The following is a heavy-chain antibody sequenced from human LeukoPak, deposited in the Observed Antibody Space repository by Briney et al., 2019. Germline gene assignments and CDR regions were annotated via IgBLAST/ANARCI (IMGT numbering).Heavy chain of an antibody. V-gene: IGHV3-7*01. J-gene: IGHJ4*02. CDR2: IKQDGSEK. CDR3: ARGFRGWHAEGFDY. D-gene: IGHD6-19*01. CDR1: GFSFSSYW. Sequence: GGFLRLSCAASGFSFSSYWMSWVRQAPGKGLEWVANIKQDGSEKYYLDSVKGRFTISRDNAKNSLYLQMNSLRADDTAVYYCARGFRGWHAEGFDYWGQGTVVTVSS.